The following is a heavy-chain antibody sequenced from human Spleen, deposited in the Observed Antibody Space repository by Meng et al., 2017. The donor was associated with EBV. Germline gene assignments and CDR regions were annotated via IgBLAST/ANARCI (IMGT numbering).Heavy chain of an antibody. CDR1: GYTFTAYY. V-gene: IGHV1-2*06. J-gene: IGHJ4*02. CDR3: AREGDYYGSGTYVDY. CDR2: INPISGGT. Sequence: QVQLGQSGAEVKKPGASAKVSCKASGYTFTAYYIHWVRQAPGQRLEWMGRINPISGGTNYAQRFQGRVIMTRDTSITTAYMDLNWLTSDDTAVYYCAREGDYYGSGTYVDYWGQGTLVTVSS. D-gene: IGHD3-10*01.